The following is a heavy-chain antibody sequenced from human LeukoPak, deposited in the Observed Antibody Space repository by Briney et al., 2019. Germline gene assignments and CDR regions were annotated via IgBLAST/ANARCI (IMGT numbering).Heavy chain of an antibody. Sequence: PGGSLRLSCAASGFTFSNAWMSWVRQAPGKGLEWVGRIKSKTDGGTTDYAAPVKGRFTISRDDSKNTLYLQMNSLKTEDTAVYYCTTARTYYYDSSGYHYPFDYWGQGTLVTVSS. CDR1: GFTFSNAW. J-gene: IGHJ4*02. CDR3: TTARTYYYDSSGYHYPFDY. V-gene: IGHV3-15*01. CDR2: IKSKTDGGTT. D-gene: IGHD3-22*01.